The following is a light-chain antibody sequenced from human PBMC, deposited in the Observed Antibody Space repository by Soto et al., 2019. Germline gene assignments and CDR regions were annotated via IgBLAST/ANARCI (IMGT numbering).Light chain of an antibody. Sequence: DIHMTQSPSTLSASVGDRVTITCRASQSISTWLAWYQQKPGKAPKLLIYKGINLQSGVPARFSGSGSGTEFSLTIRGLQPDDFATYYCQRYNPFQYVFGQGTKL. CDR1: QSISTW. J-gene: IGKJ2*01. CDR2: KGI. V-gene: IGKV1-5*03. CDR3: QRYNPFQYV.